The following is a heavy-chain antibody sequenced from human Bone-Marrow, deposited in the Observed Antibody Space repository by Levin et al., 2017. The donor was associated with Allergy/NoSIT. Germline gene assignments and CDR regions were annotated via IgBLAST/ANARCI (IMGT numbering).Heavy chain of an antibody. CDR1: GFTFNTYG. CDR2: ISREGNTK. V-gene: IGHV3-30*18. CDR3: AKDVSKQLVRLKYYYFGMDV. Sequence: GGSLRLSCVASGFTFNTYGMHWVRQAPGKGLEWVAVISREGNTKWYGDSVRDRFTISRDNSKNTLYLQMNSLRPEDTAVYYCAKDVSKQLVRLKYYYFGMDVWGQGTTVTVSS. J-gene: IGHJ6*02. D-gene: IGHD6-13*01.